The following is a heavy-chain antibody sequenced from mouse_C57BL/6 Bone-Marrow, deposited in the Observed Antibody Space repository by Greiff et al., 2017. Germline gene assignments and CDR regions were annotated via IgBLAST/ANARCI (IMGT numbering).Heavy chain of an antibody. CDR1: YFAFMASA. V-gene: IGHV1-49*01. Sequence: LKESGAELVRPGSSVKLSCKDSYFAFMASAMHWVKQRPGHGLEWIGSFTMYSDATEYSENFKGKATLTANTSSSTAYMELSSLTSEYSAVYYCASGDYGRLYAMAYSSQGTSVTVSS. CDR2: FTMYSDAT. J-gene: IGHJ4*01. CDR3: ASGDYGRLYAMAY. D-gene: IGHD1-1*02.